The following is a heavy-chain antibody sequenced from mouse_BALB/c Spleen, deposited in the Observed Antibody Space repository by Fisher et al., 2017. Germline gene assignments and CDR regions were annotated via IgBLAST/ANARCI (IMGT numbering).Heavy chain of an antibody. CDR3: ARGLRRDYAMDY. D-gene: IGHD2-2*01. Sequence: KFKGKATLTVDKSSSTAYIQLSSLTSEDSAVYYCARGLRRDYAMDYWGQGTSVTVSS. V-gene: IGHV1-64*01. J-gene: IGHJ4*01.